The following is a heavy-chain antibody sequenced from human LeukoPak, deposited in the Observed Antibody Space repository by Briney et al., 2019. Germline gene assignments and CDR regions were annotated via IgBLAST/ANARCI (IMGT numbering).Heavy chain of an antibody. CDR3: AGEGCSSTSCSQTSFDS. V-gene: IGHV4-59*01. J-gene: IGHJ4*02. Sequence: SETLSLTCTVSGGSISSFYWHWIRQPPGKGLEWIGNIYYTGSTNYNPSLKSRVTISVDRSKNQFSLKLTSLTAADTAVYYCAGEGCSSTSCSQTSFDSWGQGTLVSVSS. CDR1: GGSISSFY. CDR2: IYYTGST. D-gene: IGHD2-2*01.